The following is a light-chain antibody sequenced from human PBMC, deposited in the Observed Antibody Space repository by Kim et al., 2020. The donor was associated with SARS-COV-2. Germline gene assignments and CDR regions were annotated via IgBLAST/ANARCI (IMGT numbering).Light chain of an antibody. CDR1: RSNIGSNT. Sequence: ELTQPPSASGTPGQRVTISCSGSRSNIGSNTVNWYQQLPGTAPKLLIYSNNQRPSGVPDRFSGSKSGTSASLAISGLQSEDEADYSCAAWDDSLNGYVFGTGTKVTVL. J-gene: IGLJ1*01. V-gene: IGLV1-44*01. CDR2: SNN. CDR3: AAWDDSLNGYV.